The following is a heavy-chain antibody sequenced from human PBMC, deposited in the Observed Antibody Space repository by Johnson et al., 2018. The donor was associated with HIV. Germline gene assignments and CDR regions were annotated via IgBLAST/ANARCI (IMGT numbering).Heavy chain of an antibody. Sequence: VQLVESGGALVQPGGSLRLSCEVSGFTISTFWMHWVRQVPGKGLMWVSRISGDGSSLSYADSVKGRFTISRDNAKNTLYLQMNSLRAEDTAVYYCANSYSSSSGNNDYAFDIWGQGTMVTVSS. V-gene: IGHV3-74*02. CDR1: GFTISTFW. D-gene: IGHD6-6*01. CDR3: ANSYSSSSGNNDYAFDI. J-gene: IGHJ3*02. CDR2: ISGDGSSL.